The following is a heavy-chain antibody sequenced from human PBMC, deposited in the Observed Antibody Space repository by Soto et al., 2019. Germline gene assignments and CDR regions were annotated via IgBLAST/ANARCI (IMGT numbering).Heavy chain of an antibody. CDR1: GGSFSGYY. Sequence: QVQLQQWGAGLLKPSETLSLTCAVYGGSFSGYYWSWIRQPPGKGLEWIGEINHSGSTNYNPSLKSRVTISVDTSKNQFSLKLSSVTAADTAVYYCAGGVVVVAATGAPFDYWGQGTLVTVSS. CDR2: INHSGST. D-gene: IGHD2-15*01. CDR3: AGGVVVVAATGAPFDY. V-gene: IGHV4-34*01. J-gene: IGHJ4*02.